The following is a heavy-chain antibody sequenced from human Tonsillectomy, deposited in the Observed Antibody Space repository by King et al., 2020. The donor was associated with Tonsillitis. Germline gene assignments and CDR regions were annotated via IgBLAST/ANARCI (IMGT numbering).Heavy chain of an antibody. J-gene: IGHJ4*02. D-gene: IGHD1-26*01. Sequence: VQLVESGGGLVQPGGSLRLSCAASGFTFSSYEMNWVRQAPGKGLEWVSYIGSTGYTIYYADSVKGRFTISRDNAKNSLYLQMNSLRAEDTAVYYCARDTLGGSYPLDYWGQGTLVTVSS. CDR1: GFTFSSYE. CDR3: ARDTLGGSYPLDY. V-gene: IGHV3-48*03. CDR2: IGSTGYTI.